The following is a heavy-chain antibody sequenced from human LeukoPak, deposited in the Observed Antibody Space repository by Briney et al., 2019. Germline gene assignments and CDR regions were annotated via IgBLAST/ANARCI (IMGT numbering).Heavy chain of an antibody. Sequence: PGRSLRLSCAASGFTFSSYAIHWVRQAPGKGLEYVSAISSNGGSTYYADSVKGRFTISRDNSKNTLYLQMSSLRAEDTAVYYCVRRDIADRPSKGPFDIWGQGTMVTVSS. V-gene: IGHV3-64D*09. CDR1: GFTFSSYA. J-gene: IGHJ3*02. CDR3: VRRDIADRPSKGPFDI. CDR2: ISSNGGST. D-gene: IGHD6-6*01.